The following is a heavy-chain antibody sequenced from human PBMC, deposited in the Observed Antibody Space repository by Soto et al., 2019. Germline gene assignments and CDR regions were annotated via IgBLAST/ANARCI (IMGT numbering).Heavy chain of an antibody. CDR3: ARHYYYYDDMDV. V-gene: IGHV4-30-2*01. CDR1: GGSISSGGYS. D-gene: IGHD3-10*01. CDR2: MYHSGST. J-gene: IGHJ6*02. Sequence: SETLSLTCAVSGGSISSGGYSWSWIRQPPGKGLEWIGYMYHSGSTYYNPSLKSRVTISIDRSKNQFSLKLSSVTAADTAVYYCARHYYYYDDMDVWGQGTTVT.